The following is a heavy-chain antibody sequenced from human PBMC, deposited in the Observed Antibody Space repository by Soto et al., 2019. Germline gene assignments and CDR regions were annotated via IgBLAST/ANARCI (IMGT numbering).Heavy chain of an antibody. J-gene: IGHJ4*02. CDR2: IYYSGST. Sequence: SGTPFLTCTVSGCSSSSSSYYLGRIPQPPGEGVGWIGSIYYSGSTYYNPSLKSRVTISVDTSKNQFSLKLSSVTAADTAVYYCARHPRGGVVVVAATVGYFDYWGQGTLVTVSS. CDR1: GCSSSSSSYY. CDR3: ARHPRGGVVVVAATVGYFDY. V-gene: IGHV4-39*01. D-gene: IGHD2-15*01.